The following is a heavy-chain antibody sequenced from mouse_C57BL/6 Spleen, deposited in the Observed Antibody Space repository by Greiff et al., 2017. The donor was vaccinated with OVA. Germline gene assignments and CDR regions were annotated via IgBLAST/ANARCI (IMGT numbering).Heavy chain of an antibody. Sequence: VQLQQSGAELVKPGASVKLSCTASGFNITDYYMHWVKQRTEQGLEWLGRIDPEDGDTKSAPKFQGKATLTADTHSNPCSLQLSGLTAEDTAVYYGSRSATVVYFDYWGQGTTLTVSS. V-gene: IGHV14-2*01. CDR3: SRSATVVYFDY. CDR2: IDPEDGDT. CDR1: GFNITDYY. J-gene: IGHJ2*01. D-gene: IGHD1-1*01.